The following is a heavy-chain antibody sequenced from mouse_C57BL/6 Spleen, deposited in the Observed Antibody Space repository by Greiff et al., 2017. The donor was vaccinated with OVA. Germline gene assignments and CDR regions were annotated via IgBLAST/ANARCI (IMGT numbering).Heavy chain of an antibody. CDR2: IDPANGNT. CDR1: GFNIKNTH. J-gene: IGHJ2*01. V-gene: IGHV14-3*01. Sequence: EVQLQQSVAELVRPGAPVKLFFTASGFNIKNTHMHWVKQRPEQGPEWIGRIDPANGNTKYAPKFQGKATITADTSSNTAYLQLSSLTSGDTASYYCARSYYGSSYLDYWGQGTTLTVSS. D-gene: IGHD1-1*01. CDR3: ARSYYGSSYLDY.